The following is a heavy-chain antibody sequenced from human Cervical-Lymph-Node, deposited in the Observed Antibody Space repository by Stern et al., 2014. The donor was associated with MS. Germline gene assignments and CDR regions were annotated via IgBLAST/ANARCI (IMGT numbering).Heavy chain of an antibody. CDR3: AREVALAGDGWFDP. CDR2: IHPGGGST. J-gene: IGHJ5*02. Sequence: VQLEESGAEVKTPGASVKVSCKASGYTFTSYYMHLVRQVPGPGLEWLGIIHPGGGSTAFAQKFQDRVTMTRDTSTSTVYMELSSLRSEDTAVYYCAREVALAGDGWFDPWGQGTLVTVSS. CDR1: GYTFTSYY. V-gene: IGHV1-46*01. D-gene: IGHD6-19*01.